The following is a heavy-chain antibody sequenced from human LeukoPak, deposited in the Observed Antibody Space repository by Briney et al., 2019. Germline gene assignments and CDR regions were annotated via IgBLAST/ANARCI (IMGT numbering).Heavy chain of an antibody. J-gene: IGHJ5*02. Sequence: ASVKVSCKASGYTFTSYDINWVRQATGQGLEWIGWMNPNSGNTGYAQKFQGRVTMTRNTSISTAYMELSSLRSEDTAVYYCAREGGYCSGGSCYGGNWFDPWGQGTLVTVSS. CDR2: MNPNSGNT. V-gene: IGHV1-8*01. CDR3: AREGGYCSGGSCYGGNWFDP. D-gene: IGHD2-15*01. CDR1: GYTFTSYD.